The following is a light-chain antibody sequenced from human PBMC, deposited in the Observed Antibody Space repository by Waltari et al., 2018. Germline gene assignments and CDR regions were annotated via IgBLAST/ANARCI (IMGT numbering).Light chain of an antibody. V-gene: IGKV1-39*01. CDR3: QQRYSCPRT. J-gene: IGKJ4*01. CDR1: QSISNS. CDR2: DTS. Sequence: TCRASQSISNSLTWYQQKPGQAPRLLIFDTSDMDTGVPARFSGSGSGTDFTLTISSLEPEDFAAYYCQQRYSCPRTFGGGTPVEFK.